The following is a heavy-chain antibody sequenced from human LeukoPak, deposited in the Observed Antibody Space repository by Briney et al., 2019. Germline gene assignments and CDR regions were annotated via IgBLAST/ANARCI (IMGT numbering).Heavy chain of an antibody. CDR3: ARGAAAAGPFPFDY. Sequence: SETLSLTCAVYGGSFSGYYWSWIRQPPGKGLEWLGEINHSGSTNYNPSLKSRVTISVDTSKNQFSLKLSSVTAADTAVYYCARGAAAAGPFPFDYWGQGTLLTVSS. J-gene: IGHJ4*02. CDR1: GGSFSGYY. CDR2: INHSGST. V-gene: IGHV4-34*01. D-gene: IGHD6-13*01.